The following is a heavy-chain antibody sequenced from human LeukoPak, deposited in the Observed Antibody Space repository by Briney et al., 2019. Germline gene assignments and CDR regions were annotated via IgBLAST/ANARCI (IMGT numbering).Heavy chain of an antibody. CDR3: AREGNTDAFDI. CDR1: GGSISSGGYY. Sequence: SQTLSLTCTVSGGSISSGGYYWSWIRQHPGKGLEWIGYIYYSGSTYYNPSLKSRVTISVDTSKNQFSLKLSSVTAADTAVYHCAREGNTDAFDIWGQGTMVTVSS. D-gene: IGHD4-17*01. J-gene: IGHJ3*02. CDR2: IYYSGST. V-gene: IGHV4-31*03.